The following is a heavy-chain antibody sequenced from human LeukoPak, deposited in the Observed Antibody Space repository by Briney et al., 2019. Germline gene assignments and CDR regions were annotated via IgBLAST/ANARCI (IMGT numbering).Heavy chain of an antibody. CDR1: GYPISSGYY. Sequence: SWETLSLTCTVSGYPISSGYYWGWIRQPPGKGLEGIGSIYHSGSTYYNQSLKSRVTISVDTYKNQFSLKLSSVTAADTAVYYCARGLSITMVRGVPRAIDYWGQGTLVTVSS. J-gene: IGHJ4*02. CDR3: ARGLSITMVRGVPRAIDY. CDR2: IYHSGST. V-gene: IGHV4-38-2*02. D-gene: IGHD3-10*01.